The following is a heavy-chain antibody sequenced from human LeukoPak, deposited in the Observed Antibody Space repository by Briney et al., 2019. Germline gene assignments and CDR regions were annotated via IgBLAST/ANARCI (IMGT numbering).Heavy chain of an antibody. Sequence: GGSLRLSCAASGFTFSSSAMSWVRQVPGKGLEWVSAISGSGGSTYYADSVKGRFTISRDNSKNTLYLQMNSLRTEDTAVYYCAGGDSGYTYWGQGTLVTVSS. CDR1: GFTFSSSA. J-gene: IGHJ4*02. CDR2: ISGSGGST. V-gene: IGHV3-23*01. CDR3: AGGDSGYTY. D-gene: IGHD5-12*01.